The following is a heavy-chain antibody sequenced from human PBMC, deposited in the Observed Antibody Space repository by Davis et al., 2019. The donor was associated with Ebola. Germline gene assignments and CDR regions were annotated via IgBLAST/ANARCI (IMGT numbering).Heavy chain of an antibody. Sequence: PGGSLRLSCAASGFTFSSYGMHWVRQAPGKGLEWVAVISYDGSNKYYADSVKGRFTISRDNSKNTLYLQMNSLRDEDTAVYYCAREFGRDGYRGGYYYYYYGMDVWGQGTTVTVSS. CDR2: ISYDGSNK. CDR3: AREFGRDGYRGGYYYYYYGMDV. V-gene: IGHV3-30*03. J-gene: IGHJ6*02. CDR1: GFTFSSYG. D-gene: IGHD5-24*01.